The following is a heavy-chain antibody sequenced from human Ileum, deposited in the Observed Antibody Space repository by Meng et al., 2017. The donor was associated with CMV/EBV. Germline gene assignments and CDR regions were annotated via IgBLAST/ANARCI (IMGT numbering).Heavy chain of an antibody. CDR3: ATDRAQSGGYYFDF. J-gene: IGHJ4*01. V-gene: IGHV3-30*02. CDR1: GFAFNAHS. CDR2: IRFDGSNE. D-gene: IGHD3-16*01. Sequence: GESLKISCAASGFAFNAHSVHWVRQFPGQGLEWVAFIRFDGSNENYADSVRGRFIISRDNSKNTLSLQMNILRPEDTALYFCATDRAQSGGYYFDFWGHGTLVTVSS.